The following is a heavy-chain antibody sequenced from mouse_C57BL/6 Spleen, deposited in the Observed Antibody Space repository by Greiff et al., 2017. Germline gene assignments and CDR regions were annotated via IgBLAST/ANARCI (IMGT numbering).Heavy chain of an antibody. CDR1: GFTFSNYW. CDR2: IRLKSDNYAT. CDR3: TSITTVVAYYAMDY. V-gene: IGHV6-3*01. Sequence: EVKLEESGGGLVQPGGSMKLSCVASGFTFSNYWMNWVRQSPEKGLEWVAQIRLKSDNYATHYAESVKGRFTISRDDSKSSVYLQMNNLRAEDTGIYYCTSITTVVAYYAMDYWGQGTSVTVSS. D-gene: IGHD1-1*01. J-gene: IGHJ4*01.